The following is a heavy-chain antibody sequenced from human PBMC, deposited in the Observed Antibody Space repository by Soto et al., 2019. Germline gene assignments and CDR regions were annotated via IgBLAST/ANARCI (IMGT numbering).Heavy chain of an antibody. Sequence: EVQLVESGGGLVQPGGSLRLSCAASGFSITNTWMHWVRQAPGKGLEWVGRVKSKADGGKADYAAPVKGRFTVPRDDSKNKQYLQMHSPKMENTAVYYCNSYPDFWGGHTPLWGQGTLVTVSS. V-gene: IGHV3-15*07. D-gene: IGHD3-3*01. CDR3: NSYPDFWGGHTPL. J-gene: IGHJ4*02. CDR2: VKSKADGGKA. CDR1: GFSITNTW.